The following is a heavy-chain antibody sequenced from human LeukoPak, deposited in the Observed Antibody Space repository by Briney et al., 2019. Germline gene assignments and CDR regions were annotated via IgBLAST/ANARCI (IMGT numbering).Heavy chain of an antibody. Sequence: PGGSLRLSCAASGFTFSSYAMSWVRQAPGKGLEWVSAISGSGGSTYYADSVKGRFTISRDNSKNTLYLQMNSLRAEDTAVYYCARSPDSSGYWYYFDYWGQGTLDTVSS. J-gene: IGHJ4*02. CDR1: GFTFSSYA. D-gene: IGHD3-22*01. CDR2: ISGSGGST. CDR3: ARSPDSSGYWYYFDY. V-gene: IGHV3-23*01.